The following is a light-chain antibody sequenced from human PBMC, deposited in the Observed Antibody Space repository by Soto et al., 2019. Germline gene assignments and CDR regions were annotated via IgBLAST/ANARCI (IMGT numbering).Light chain of an antibody. Sequence: EIVLTQSPGTLSLSPGERATLSCRASQSVSSSYLAWYQQKPGQAPRLLIYGASSRATGIQDKFSGSGSGTAFTLTISRLEPEDFAVYYCQQYGSSPLTFGGGTKVEMK. CDR3: QQYGSSPLT. CDR1: QSVSSSY. CDR2: GAS. V-gene: IGKV3-20*01. J-gene: IGKJ4*01.